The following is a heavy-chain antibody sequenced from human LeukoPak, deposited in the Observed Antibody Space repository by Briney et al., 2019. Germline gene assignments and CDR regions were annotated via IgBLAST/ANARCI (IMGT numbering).Heavy chain of an antibody. CDR2: ISWNSVNV. CDR1: GFTFDDYA. J-gene: IGHJ6*02. D-gene: IGHD3-9*01. Sequence: GGSLRLSCAASGFTFDDYAMHWVRQAPGKGLEWVSGISWNSVNVAYADSVKGRFTISRDNAKNTLYLQMNTLRVEDTAVYYCTRDLMDYDVSTGLHHYYMDVWGQGTTVTVSS. CDR3: TRDLMDYDVSTGLHHYYMDV. V-gene: IGHV3-9*01.